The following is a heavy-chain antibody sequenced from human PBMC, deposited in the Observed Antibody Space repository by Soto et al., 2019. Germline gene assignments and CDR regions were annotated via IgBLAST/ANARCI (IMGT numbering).Heavy chain of an antibody. Sequence: ASVKVSCKASGYTFTSYAMHWVRQAPGQRLEWMGWINAGNGNTKYSQKFQGRDTITRDTSASTAYMELSSLRSEDTAVYYCARAVAVAADFDYWGQRTLVTVSS. D-gene: IGHD6-19*01. CDR1: GYTFTSYA. J-gene: IGHJ4*02. V-gene: IGHV1-3*01. CDR3: ARAVAVAADFDY. CDR2: INAGNGNT.